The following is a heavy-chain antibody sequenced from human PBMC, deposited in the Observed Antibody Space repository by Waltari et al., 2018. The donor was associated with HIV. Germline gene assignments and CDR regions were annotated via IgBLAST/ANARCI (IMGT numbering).Heavy chain of an antibody. J-gene: IGHJ3*01. CDR2: VNTDGSDT. Sequence: EVQLVESGGGLVLPGGSLRLSCAASGFIFHTQWMHWVRQAPGKGLVWLSRVNTDGSDTIYADSVKGRFTASRDNAKNTFYLHMNSLRAEDTALYYCATGLRHVFDSWGQGTMVTVSS. CDR3: ATGLRHVFDS. CDR1: GFIFHTQW. V-gene: IGHV3-74*01.